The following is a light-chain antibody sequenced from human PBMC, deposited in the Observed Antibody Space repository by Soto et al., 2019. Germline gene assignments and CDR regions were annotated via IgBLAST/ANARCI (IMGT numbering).Light chain of an antibody. J-gene: IGLJ1*01. CDR1: SSDIGLYNY. CDR3: SSFTGSRTLV. Sequence: QSALTQPASVSGSPGQSITISCTGTSSDIGLYNYVSWYQQHPGKAPKLIIFEVSNRPSGVSNRFSGSKSGNTASLTISGLQAEDEADYYCSSFTGSRTLVFGSGTKLTVL. CDR2: EVS. V-gene: IGLV2-14*01.